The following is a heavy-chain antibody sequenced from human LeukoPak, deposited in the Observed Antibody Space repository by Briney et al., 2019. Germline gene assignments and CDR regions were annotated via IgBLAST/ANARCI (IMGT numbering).Heavy chain of an antibody. CDR1: GFTFSSYS. CDR3: ARAVVVAHFDP. CDR2: ISSSSSYI. J-gene: IGHJ5*02. D-gene: IGHD2-21*01. Sequence: GGPLRLSCAASGFTFSSYSMNWVRQAPGKGLEWVSSISSSSSYIYYADSVKGRFTISRDNAKNSLYLQMNSLRAEDTAVYYCARAVVVAHFDPWGQGTLVTVSS. V-gene: IGHV3-21*01.